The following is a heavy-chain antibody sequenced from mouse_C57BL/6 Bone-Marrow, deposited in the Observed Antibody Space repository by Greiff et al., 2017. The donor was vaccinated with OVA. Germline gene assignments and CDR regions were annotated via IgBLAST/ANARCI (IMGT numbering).Heavy chain of an antibody. V-gene: IGHV1-69*01. J-gene: IGHJ2*01. CDR3: ARTRFYFDY. CDR2: IDPSDSYT. CDR1: GYTFTRYW. Sequence: QVQLQPPGAELVMPGASVKLSCKASGYTFTRYWMHWVKQRPGQGLEWIGEIDPSDSYTNYNQKFKGKSTLTVDKSSSTAYLQLSSLTSEDAAVYYWARTRFYFDYWGQGTTRTVSS.